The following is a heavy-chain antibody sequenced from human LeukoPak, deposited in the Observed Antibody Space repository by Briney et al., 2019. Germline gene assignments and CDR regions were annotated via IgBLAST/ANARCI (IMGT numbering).Heavy chain of an antibody. D-gene: IGHD2-15*01. V-gene: IGHV3-21*01. CDR1: GFTFSSYS. J-gene: IGHJ3*02. Sequence: GGSLRLSCAASGFTFSSYSMNWVRQAPGKGLEWVSSISSSGSYIYYADSVKGRFTISRDNAKNSLYLQMNSLRAEDTAVYYCARGRALGYCSGGSCYDAFDIWGQGTMVTVSS. CDR3: ARGRALGYCSGGSCYDAFDI. CDR2: ISSSGSYI.